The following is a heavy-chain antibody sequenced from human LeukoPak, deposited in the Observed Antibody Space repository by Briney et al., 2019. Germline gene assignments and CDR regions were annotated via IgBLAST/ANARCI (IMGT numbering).Heavy chain of an antibody. D-gene: IGHD6-19*01. CDR2: IKPDGRGT. J-gene: IGHJ5*02. V-gene: IGHV3-7*01. Sequence: GGSLRLSCATSGFSLTTYWMSWVRQAPGKGLEWVANIKPDGRGTFYVDSVKGRFTISRDNAKNSVYLQMNSLGEEDTAVYYCTAVDGPWGQGTPVAVSS. CDR1: GFSLTTYW. CDR3: TAVDGP.